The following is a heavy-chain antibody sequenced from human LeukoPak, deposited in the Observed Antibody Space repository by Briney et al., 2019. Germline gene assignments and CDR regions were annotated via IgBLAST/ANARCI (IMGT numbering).Heavy chain of an antibody. D-gene: IGHD3-22*01. Sequence: GGSLRLSCVASGFTFSNYAMSWVRQEPGKGPEWVSGISDDTFSTYYADSLRGRFTISRDNSKNTLYLQMNSLRAEDTAVYYCAKVLGDYYDSSGYYDYWGQGTLVTVSS. CDR1: GFTFSNYA. V-gene: IGHV3-23*01. CDR2: ISDDTFST. CDR3: AKVLGDYYDSSGYYDY. J-gene: IGHJ4*02.